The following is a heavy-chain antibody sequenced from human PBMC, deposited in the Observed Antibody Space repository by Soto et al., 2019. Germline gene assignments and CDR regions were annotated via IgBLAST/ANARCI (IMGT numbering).Heavy chain of an antibody. Sequence: GGSLRLSCAASGFTFSSYDMHWVRQATGKGMEWVSAIGTAGDTYYPGSVKGRFTISRDNSKNTLYLQMNRLRAEDTAGYYCAKAMWFGSPIREYHDYSARGTLVTVSS. D-gene: IGHD3-10*01. CDR1: GFTFSSYD. J-gene: IGHJ4*02. CDR3: AKAMWFGSPIREYHDY. CDR2: IGTAGDT. V-gene: IGHV3-13*01.